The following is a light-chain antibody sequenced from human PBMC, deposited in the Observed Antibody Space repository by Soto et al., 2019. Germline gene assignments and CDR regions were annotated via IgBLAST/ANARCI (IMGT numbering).Light chain of an antibody. J-gene: IGKJ4*01. V-gene: IGKV2-28*01. CDR3: MQALHPPPT. Sequence: DIVMTQAPLSLPVTPGEPASISCRSSQSLLHSDGYNHLDWYLQKPGQSPQLLIYEGSKRASGVPDRXSXXXXGTXXTXKXXXXXXXDXEVYHCMQALHPPPTFGGGTKVEIK. CDR2: EGS. CDR1: QSLLHSDGYNH.